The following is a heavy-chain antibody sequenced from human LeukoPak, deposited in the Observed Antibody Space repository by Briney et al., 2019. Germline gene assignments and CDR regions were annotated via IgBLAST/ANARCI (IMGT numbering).Heavy chain of an antibody. CDR3: ASWNDAYDYYYYGMDV. D-gene: IGHD1-1*01. V-gene: IGHV1-2*02. CDR2: INPNSGGT. Sequence: ASVKVSCKASGYTFTSYDINWVRQAPGQGLEWMGWINPNSGGTNYAQKFQGRVTMTRDTSISTAYMELSRLRSDDTAVYYCASWNDAYDYYYYGMDVWGQGTTVTVSS. CDR1: GYTFTSYD. J-gene: IGHJ6*02.